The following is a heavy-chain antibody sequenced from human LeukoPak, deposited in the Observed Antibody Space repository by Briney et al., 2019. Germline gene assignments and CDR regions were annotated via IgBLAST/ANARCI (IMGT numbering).Heavy chain of an antibody. V-gene: IGHV4-4*07. CDR3: ARGGVVVPADAFDI. J-gene: IGHJ3*02. CDR2: IYTSGST. D-gene: IGHD2-2*01. Sequence: SETLSLTCTVSGASISSYYWTWIRQPAGEGLEWIGRIYTSGSTNYNPSLKSRVTMSVDTSKNQFSLKLSSVTAADTAVYYCARGGVVVPADAFDIWGQGTMVTVSS. CDR1: GASISSYY.